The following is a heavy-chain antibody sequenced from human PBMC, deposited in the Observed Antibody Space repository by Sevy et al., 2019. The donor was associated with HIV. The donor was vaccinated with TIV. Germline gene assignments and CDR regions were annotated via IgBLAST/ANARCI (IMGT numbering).Heavy chain of an antibody. CDR3: ARDSLTVY. J-gene: IGHJ4*02. CDR1: GFTFSSYS. Sequence: GGSLRLSCAASGFTFSSYSMNWVRQAPGKGLEWVSYVSSSSSTIYYADSVKGRFTISRDNAKNSLYLQMNSLRAEDKAVYYCARDSLTVYWGQGTLVTVSS. D-gene: IGHD2-8*02. V-gene: IGHV3-48*01. CDR2: VSSSSSTI.